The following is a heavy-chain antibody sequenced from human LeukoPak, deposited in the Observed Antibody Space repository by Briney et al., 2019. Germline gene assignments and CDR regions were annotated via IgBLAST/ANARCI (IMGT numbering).Heavy chain of an antibody. D-gene: IGHD3-3*01. J-gene: IGHJ3*02. CDR2: ISGSGGST. CDR1: GFTFSSYA. Sequence: PGGSLRLSCAASGFTFSSYAMSWVRQAPGKGLEWVSAISGSGGSTYYADSVKGRFTISRDNSKNTLYLQMNSLRAEDTAVYYCAKDRVSHYDFWSGYFDAFDIWGQGTMVTVSS. V-gene: IGHV3-23*01. CDR3: AKDRVSHYDFWSGYFDAFDI.